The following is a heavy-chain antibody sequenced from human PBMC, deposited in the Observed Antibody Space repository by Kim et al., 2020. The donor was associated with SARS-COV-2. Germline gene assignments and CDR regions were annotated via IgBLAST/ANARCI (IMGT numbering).Heavy chain of an antibody. Sequence: GGSLRLSCAAAGFTFSSYSVNWVRQAPGKGLEWVSSISSAGSAIYYADSVKGRFIISKDNAENSLYLQMNSLRAEDTAVYYCPRVPRGDNYVTREGHFVMPVWGQGHTVSV. CDR3: PRVPRGDNYVTREGHFVMPV. V-gene: IGHV3-21*01. J-gene: IGHJ6*02. D-gene: IGHD5-18*01. CDR2: ISSAGSAI. CDR1: GFTFSSYS.